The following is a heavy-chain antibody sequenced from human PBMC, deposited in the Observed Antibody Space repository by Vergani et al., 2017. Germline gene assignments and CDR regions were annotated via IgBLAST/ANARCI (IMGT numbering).Heavy chain of an antibody. V-gene: IGHV4-39*01. CDR2: IYYSGST. CDR1: GGSISSSSYY. CDR3: ARGSSEGWLNWCDP. D-gene: IGHD5-12*01. Sequence: QLQLQESGPGLVKPSETLSLTCTVSGGSISSSSYYWGWIRQPPGKGLEWIGSIYYSGSTYYNPSLKSRVTISVDTSKNQFSLKLSSVTAADTAVYYCARGSSEGWLNWCDPWGQGTLVTVSS. J-gene: IGHJ5*02.